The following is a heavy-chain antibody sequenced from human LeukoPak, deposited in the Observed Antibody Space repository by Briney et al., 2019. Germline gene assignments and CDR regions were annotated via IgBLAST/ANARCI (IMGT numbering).Heavy chain of an antibody. CDR3: ASSEYYYDSSGYYNQYFDY. CDR1: GNSISSGYY. D-gene: IGHD3-22*01. V-gene: IGHV4-38-2*02. J-gene: IGHJ4*02. Sequence: KPSETLSVTYTDSGNSISSGYYSEWIWKHPEKVLEWIGSLSHSGRTYYSAPLKSRVTKSVDTPKNEFSLKLSSVTAADTAVYYCASSEYYYDSSGYYNQYFDYWGQGTLVTVSS. CDR2: LSHSGRT.